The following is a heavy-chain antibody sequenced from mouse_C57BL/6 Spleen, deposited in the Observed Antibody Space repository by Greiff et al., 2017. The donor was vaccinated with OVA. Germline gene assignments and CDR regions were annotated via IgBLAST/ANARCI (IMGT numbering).Heavy chain of an antibody. CDR1: GYTFTTYP. Sequence: QVQLQQSGAELVKPGASVKMSCKASGYTFTTYPIEWMKQNHGKSLEWIGNFHPYNDDTKYNEKFKGKATLTVEKSSSTVYLELSRLTSDDSAVYYCARGGYYYGSSYYAMDYWGQGTSVTVSS. V-gene: IGHV1-47*01. J-gene: IGHJ4*01. CDR3: ARGGYYYGSSYYAMDY. D-gene: IGHD1-1*01. CDR2: FHPYNDDT.